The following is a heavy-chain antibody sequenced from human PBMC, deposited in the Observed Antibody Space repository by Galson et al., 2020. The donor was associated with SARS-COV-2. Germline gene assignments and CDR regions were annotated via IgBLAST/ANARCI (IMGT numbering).Heavy chain of an antibody. D-gene: IGHD6-19*01. CDR3: ARVGTRSGWKYYFDY. Sequence: TGGSLRLSCAASGFTFSSSWMHWVRQAPGKGLVWVSRINSDGSSTSYADSVKGRFTISRDNAKNTLYLQMNSLRAEDTAVYYCARVGTRSGWKYYFDYWGQGTLV. CDR1: GFTFSSSW. V-gene: IGHV3-74*01. CDR2: INSDGSST. J-gene: IGHJ4*02.